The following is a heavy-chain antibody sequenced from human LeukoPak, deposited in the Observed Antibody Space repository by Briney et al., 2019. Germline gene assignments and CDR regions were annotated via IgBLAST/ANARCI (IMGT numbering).Heavy chain of an antibody. CDR2: IYYSGST. CDR1: GGSISSGGYY. CDR3: ARVLLRPFHPVVFDI. J-gene: IGHJ3*02. V-gene: IGHV4-31*03. Sequence: SETLSLTCTVSGGSISSGGYYWSWIRQHPGKGLERIGYIYYSGSTYYNPSLKSRVTISVDTSKNQFSLKLSSVTAADTAVYYCARVLLRPFHPVVFDIWGQGTMVTVSS. D-gene: IGHD3-3*01.